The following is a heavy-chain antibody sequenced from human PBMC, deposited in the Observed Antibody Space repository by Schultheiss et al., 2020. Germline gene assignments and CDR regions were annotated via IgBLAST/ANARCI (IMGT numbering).Heavy chain of an antibody. CDR1: GGSISSSNW. J-gene: IGHJ6*02. Sequence: GGSLRLSCAVSGGSISSSNWWSWVRQAPGKGLEWVANIKQDGSEKYYVDSVKGRFTISRDNSKNTLYLQMNSLRAEDTAVYYCARGVTGNYYYYGMDVWGQGTTVTVSS. CDR3: ARGVTGNYYYYGMDV. V-gene: IGHV3-7*01. CDR2: IKQDGSEK.